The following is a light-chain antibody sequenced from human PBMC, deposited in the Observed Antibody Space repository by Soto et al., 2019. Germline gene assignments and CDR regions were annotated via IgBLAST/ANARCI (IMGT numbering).Light chain of an antibody. J-gene: IGKJ1*01. CDR3: QQYYSTPQT. V-gene: IGKV1-5*01. Sequence: DIQVTQSPSTLSASVGDRVTITCGASQSISSWLAWYQQKPGKAPKLLIYDASSLESGVPSRFSGSGSGTDFTLTISSLQAEDVAVYYCQQYYSTPQTFGQGTKVDIK. CDR2: DAS. CDR1: QSISSW.